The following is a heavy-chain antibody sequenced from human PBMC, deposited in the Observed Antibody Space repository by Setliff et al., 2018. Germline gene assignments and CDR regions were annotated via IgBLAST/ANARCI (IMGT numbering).Heavy chain of an antibody. Sequence: SVKVSCKASGGTFSSYGISWVRQAPGQGLEWMGGIIPIFGTANHAQNFQGRVTITADESTDTAYMELSSLTSDDTAVYYCAGHRGVEGTPVDYWGQGTLVTVSS. V-gene: IGHV1-69*13. D-gene: IGHD3-10*01. J-gene: IGHJ4*02. CDR1: GGTFSSYG. CDR3: AGHRGVEGTPVDY. CDR2: IIPIFGTA.